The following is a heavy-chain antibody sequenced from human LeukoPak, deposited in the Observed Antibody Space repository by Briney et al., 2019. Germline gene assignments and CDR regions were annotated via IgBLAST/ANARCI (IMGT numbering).Heavy chain of an antibody. D-gene: IGHD1-14*01. J-gene: IGHJ4*02. CDR1: GFTFSSCW. CDR2: INSDGSTT. V-gene: IGHV3-74*01. Sequence: GESLRLSCADSGFTFSSCWMHWVRQAPGKGLVWISRINSDGSTTNYADSVKGRFTISRDNAKNTLYLQMNSLRAEDTAMYYCARGSAVTGVHWGQGTLVTVSS. CDR3: ARGSAVTGVH.